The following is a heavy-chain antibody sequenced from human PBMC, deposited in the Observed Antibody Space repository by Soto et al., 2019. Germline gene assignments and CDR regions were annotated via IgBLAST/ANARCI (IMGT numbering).Heavy chain of an antibody. CDR1: GGSISSYY. Sequence: SETLSLTCTVSGGSISSYYWRWIRQPPGKGLEWIGYIYYTGTTNYNPSLKSRVTISVDTSKNQFSLKLSSVTTADTAVYYCKKLPWADYGGIFDPWGQGTLVTVSS. V-gene: IGHV4-59*01. CDR3: KKLPWADYGGIFDP. D-gene: IGHD4-17*01. CDR2: IYYTGTT. J-gene: IGHJ5*02.